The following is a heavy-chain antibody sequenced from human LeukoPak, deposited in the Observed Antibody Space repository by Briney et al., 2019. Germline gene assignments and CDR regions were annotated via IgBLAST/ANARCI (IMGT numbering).Heavy chain of an antibody. J-gene: IGHJ4*02. D-gene: IGHD1-26*01. CDR1: GFTLSSYG. CDR3: AKDPYGGTYPSYFDY. V-gene: IGHV3-30*02. Sequence: GGSLRLSCAASGFTLSSYGMNWVRQAPGKGLDWVAFLRYDGSTAFYEDLVKGRFTISRDSSKNTLYLQMNSLTPADTAIYYCAKDPYGGTYPSYFDYWGQGTLVTVSS. CDR2: LRYDGSTA.